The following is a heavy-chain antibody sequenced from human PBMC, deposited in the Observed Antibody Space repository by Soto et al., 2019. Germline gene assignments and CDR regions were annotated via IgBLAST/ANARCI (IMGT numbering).Heavy chain of an antibody. Sequence: GTLTLSFASSIFTVSGNYSSWVLRSPWKGLEVVSVIYSGGSTYYADSVKGRFTISRGNSKNTLYLQMNSLRAEDTAVYYCARGPCYDFWMRTGYYSGYFDYWGQGTLVNVS. V-gene: IGHV3-53*01. D-gene: IGHD3-3*01. CDR2: IYSGGST. CDR1: IFTVSGNY. J-gene: IGHJ4*02. CDR3: ARGPCYDFWMRTGYYSGYFDY.